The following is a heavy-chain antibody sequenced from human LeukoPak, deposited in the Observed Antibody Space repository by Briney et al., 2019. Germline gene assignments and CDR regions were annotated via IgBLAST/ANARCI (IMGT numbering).Heavy chain of an antibody. CDR3: AKAPAGTIFYYYYYGMDV. Sequence: GGSLRLSCAASGFTFSSYAMSWVRQAPGKGLEWVSAISGSGGSTYYADSVKGRFTISRDNSKNTLYLQMNSLRAEDTAVYYCAKAPAGTIFYYYYYGMDVWGQGTTVTVSS. CDR1: GFTFSSYA. D-gene: IGHD1-7*01. J-gene: IGHJ6*02. CDR2: ISGSGGST. V-gene: IGHV3-23*01.